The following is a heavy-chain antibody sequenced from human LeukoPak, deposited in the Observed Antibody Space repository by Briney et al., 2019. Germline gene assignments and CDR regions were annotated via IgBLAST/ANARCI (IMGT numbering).Heavy chain of an antibody. CDR1: GFTFSSCW. CDR3: ARDRPDYGSGSYLDY. CDR2: IKQDGSEK. Sequence: GGSLRLSCATSGFTFSSCWMSWVRQAPGKGLEWVANIKQDGSEKYYVDSVKGRFTISRDNAKNSLYLQMNSLRAEDTAVYYCARDRPDYGSGSYLDYWGQGTLVTVSS. D-gene: IGHD3-10*01. V-gene: IGHV3-7*01. J-gene: IGHJ4*02.